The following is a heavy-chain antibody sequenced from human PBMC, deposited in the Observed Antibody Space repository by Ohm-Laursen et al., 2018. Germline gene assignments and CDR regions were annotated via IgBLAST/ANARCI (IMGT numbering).Heavy chain of an antibody. CDR1: GAPISTHY. CDR2: INHIGRT. CDR3: ARYSPVEMTIRGAFDI. D-gene: IGHD5-24*01. V-gene: IGHV4-34*01. Sequence: SETLSLTCTVSGAPISTHYWSWIRQPPGKGLEGIGEINHIGRTNYNPSLKSRVTISGDTSKNQVSLKLTSVNAADTAVYYCARYSPVEMTIRGAFDIWGQGTMLTVSS. J-gene: IGHJ3*02.